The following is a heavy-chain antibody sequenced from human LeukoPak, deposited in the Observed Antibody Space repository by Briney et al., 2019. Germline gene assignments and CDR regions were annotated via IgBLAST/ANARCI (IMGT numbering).Heavy chain of an antibody. CDR1: GGSISSSSYY. CDR3: ARHITMVRGVIPDY. D-gene: IGHD3-10*01. Sequence: SETLSLTCTVSGGSISSSSYYWGWIRQPPGKGLEWIGSIYYSGSTYYNPSLKSRVTIPVDTSKNQFSLKLSSVTAADTAVYYCARHITMVRGVIPDYWGQGTLVTVSS. V-gene: IGHV4-39*01. J-gene: IGHJ4*02. CDR2: IYYSGST.